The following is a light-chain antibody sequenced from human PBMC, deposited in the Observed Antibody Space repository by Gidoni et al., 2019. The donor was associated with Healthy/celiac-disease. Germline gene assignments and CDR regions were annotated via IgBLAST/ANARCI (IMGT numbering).Light chain of an antibody. CDR3: SSYTSSSTLGV. J-gene: IGLJ3*02. CDR2: DVS. Sequence: QSALTQPASVSGSPGQSITISCTGTSSDVGGYNYVSWYQQHPGTAPTRMIYDVSNRPSGVSNRFSGSKSGNTASLTISGLQAEDEADYYCSSYTSSSTLGVFGGGTKLTVL. CDR1: SSDVGGYNY. V-gene: IGLV2-14*03.